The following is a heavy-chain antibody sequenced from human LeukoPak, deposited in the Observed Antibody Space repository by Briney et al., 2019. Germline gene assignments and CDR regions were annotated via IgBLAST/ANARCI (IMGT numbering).Heavy chain of an antibody. Sequence: PGTSLRLSCAASGFPFSDYGMYWVRQAPGKGLEWLAVISHDGSNKYYADSVKGRITISRDNSMNTLYLQMNSLRAEDTAVYYCAKVRWGSDNALDSWGQGTLVTGSS. V-gene: IGHV3-30*18. CDR2: ISHDGSNK. J-gene: IGHJ4*02. CDR1: GFPFSDYG. D-gene: IGHD3-16*01. CDR3: AKVRWGSDNALDS.